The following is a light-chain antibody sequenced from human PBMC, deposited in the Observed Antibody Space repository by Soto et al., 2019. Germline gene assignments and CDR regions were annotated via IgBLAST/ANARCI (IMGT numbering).Light chain of an antibody. CDR2: RNN. V-gene: IGLV1-47*01. CDR1: SSNIGSNY. Sequence: HSELTQPPSGSVTPGQRVTISCSRSSSNIGSNYVYWYQQLPGTAPKLLIYRNNQRPSGVPDRFSGSKSGTSASLAISGLRSEDEADYYCAAWDDSLSGRVFGGGTKVTVL. CDR3: AAWDDSLSGRV. J-gene: IGLJ3*02.